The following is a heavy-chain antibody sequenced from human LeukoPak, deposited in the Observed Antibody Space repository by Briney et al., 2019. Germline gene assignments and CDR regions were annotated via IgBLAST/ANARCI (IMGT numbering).Heavy chain of an antibody. Sequence: AASVKVSCKASGYTFTSYGISWVRQAPGQGLEWMGWISAYNGNTNYAQKLQGRVTMTTDTSTSTAYMELRSLRSDDTAVYYCARDMGRIRQQLVYYFDYWGQGTLVTVSS. CDR3: ARDMGRIRQQLVYYFDY. J-gene: IGHJ4*02. D-gene: IGHD6-13*01. CDR1: GYTFTSYG. V-gene: IGHV1-18*01. CDR2: ISAYNGNT.